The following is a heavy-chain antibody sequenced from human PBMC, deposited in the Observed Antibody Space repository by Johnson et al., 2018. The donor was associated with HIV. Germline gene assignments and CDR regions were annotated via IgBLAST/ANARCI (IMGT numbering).Heavy chain of an antibody. V-gene: IGHV3-33*01. CDR2: IWYDGSNK. CDR3: AIPTGAAACAFDI. J-gene: IGHJ3*02. CDR1: GFTFSSYG. Sequence: QVQLVESGGGVVQPGRSLRLSCAAYGFTFSSYGMHWVRQAPGKGLEWVAVIWYDGSNKYYADSVKGRFTISRDNSKKTLYLQMNSLRAEDTAVYYCAIPTGAAACAFDIWGQGTMVTVSS. D-gene: IGHD6-13*01.